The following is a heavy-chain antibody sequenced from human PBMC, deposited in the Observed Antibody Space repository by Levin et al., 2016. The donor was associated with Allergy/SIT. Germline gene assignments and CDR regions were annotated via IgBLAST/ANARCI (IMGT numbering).Heavy chain of an antibody. Sequence: WVRQAPGQGLEWMGWISAYNGNTNYAQKLQGRVTMTTDTSTSTAYMELRSLRSDDTAVYYCARVSWIGSSSWYGVVDYWGQGTLVTVSS. J-gene: IGHJ4*02. V-gene: IGHV1-18*01. CDR2: ISAYNGNT. D-gene: IGHD6-13*01. CDR3: ARVSWIGSSSWYGVVDY.